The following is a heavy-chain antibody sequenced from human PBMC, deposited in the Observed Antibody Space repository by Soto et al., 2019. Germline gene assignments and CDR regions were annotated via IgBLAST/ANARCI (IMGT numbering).Heavy chain of an antibody. CDR1: GFTFTRYS. J-gene: IGHJ4*02. Sequence: GGSLRLSCAASGFTFTRYSMNWVRQAPGEGLEWVSSISSTTNYIYYGDSMKGRFTISRDNAKNSLYLEMNSLRAEDTAVYYCARESEDLTSNFDYWGQGTLVTVSS. CDR3: ARESEDLTSNFDY. V-gene: IGHV3-21*06. CDR2: ISSTTNYI.